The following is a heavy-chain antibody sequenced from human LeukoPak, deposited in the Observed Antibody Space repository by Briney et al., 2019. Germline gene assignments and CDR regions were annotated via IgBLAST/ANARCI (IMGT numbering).Heavy chain of an antibody. J-gene: IGHJ4*02. D-gene: IGHD6-19*01. CDR3: AREGSSGWYLYYFDY. Sequence: ASVKVSCKASGYTFTSYAMNWVRQAPGQGLEWMGWINTNTGNPTYAQGFTGRFVFSLDTSVSTAYLQISSLKAEDTAVYYCAREGSSGWYLYYFDYWGQGTLVTVSS. V-gene: IGHV7-4-1*02. CDR2: INTNTGNP. CDR1: GYTFTSYA.